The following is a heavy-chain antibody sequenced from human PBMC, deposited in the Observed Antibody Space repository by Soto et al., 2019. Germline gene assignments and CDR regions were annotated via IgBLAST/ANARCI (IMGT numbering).Heavy chain of an antibody. CDR3: VRGKVAAGFDY. D-gene: IGHD6-13*01. CDR2: ISSSSSTI. Sequence: GGSLRLSCAASGFTFSSYAMNWVRQAPGKGLEWVSYISSSSSTIYYADSVKGRFTISRDNAKNSLYLQMTSLRVEDRAIYYCVRGKVAAGFDYWGRGALVTVSS. V-gene: IGHV3-48*01. J-gene: IGHJ4*02. CDR1: GFTFSSYA.